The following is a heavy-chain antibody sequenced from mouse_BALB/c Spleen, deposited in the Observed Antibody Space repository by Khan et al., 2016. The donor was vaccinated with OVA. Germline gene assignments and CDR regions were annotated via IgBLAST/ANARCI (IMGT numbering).Heavy chain of an antibody. J-gene: IGHJ2*01. CDR3: ARQSYDYDDYFDY. D-gene: IGHD2-4*01. Sequence: EVELVESGGGLVKPGGSLKLSCAASGFAFSSYDMSWVRQTPEKRLEWVAYISSGGGSTYYPDNVKGRFTISRDNAKNTLYLQMSSLKSEDTAMYYCARQSYDYDDYFDYWGQGTTLTVSS. CDR2: ISSGGGST. CDR1: GFAFSSYD. V-gene: IGHV5-12-1*01.